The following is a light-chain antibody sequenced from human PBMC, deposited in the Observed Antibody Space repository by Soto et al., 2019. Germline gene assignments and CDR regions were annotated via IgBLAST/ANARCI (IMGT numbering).Light chain of an antibody. CDR2: GAS. Sequence: EILLTQSPGTLSLSPGEGATLSCRASESVASSYLAWYQQIPGQAPRLLIYGASSRATGIPERFSGSGYGTDLTITITRMKTEDSEVYYCQQYGRSTWTSGQGTKVDIK. CDR1: ESVASSY. V-gene: IGKV3-20*01. J-gene: IGKJ1*01. CDR3: QQYGRSTWT.